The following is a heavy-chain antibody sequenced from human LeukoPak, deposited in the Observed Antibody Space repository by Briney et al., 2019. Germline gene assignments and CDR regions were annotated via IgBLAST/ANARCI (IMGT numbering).Heavy chain of an antibody. CDR1: GYTFTGYY. CDR2: INPNSGGT. CDR3: ARGGRYYTRWQYYFDY. Sequence: GASVKVSCKASGYTFTGYYMHWVRQAPGQELEWMGWINPNSGGTNYAQKFQGRVTMTRDTSISTAYMELSRLRSDDTAVYYCARGGRYYTRWQYYFDYWGQGTLVTVSS. V-gene: IGHV1-2*02. D-gene: IGHD1-26*01. J-gene: IGHJ4*02.